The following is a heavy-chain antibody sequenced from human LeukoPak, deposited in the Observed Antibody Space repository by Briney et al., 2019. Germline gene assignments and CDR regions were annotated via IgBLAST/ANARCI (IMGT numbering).Heavy chain of an antibody. CDR2: IYYSGST. V-gene: IGHV4-39*07. CDR1: GGSISTSSYY. Sequence: PSETLSLTCTVSGGSISTSSYYWGWIRQPPGKGLECIGNIYYSGSTYYNPSLKSRVTISVDTSKNQFSLKLSSVTAADTAVYYCARDPMGHNWFDPWGQGTLVTVSS. D-gene: IGHD1-26*01. CDR3: ARDPMGHNWFDP. J-gene: IGHJ5*02.